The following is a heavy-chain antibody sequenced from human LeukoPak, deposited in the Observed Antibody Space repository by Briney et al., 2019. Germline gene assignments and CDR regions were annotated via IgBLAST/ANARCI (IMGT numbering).Heavy chain of an antibody. D-gene: IGHD6-13*01. CDR1: GASISDYY. CDR2: ISITDST. J-gene: IGHJ4*02. V-gene: IGHV4-4*07. Sequence: SETLSLTCTVSGASISDYYWSWIRQPAGKGLEWIGRISITDSTNYNPSLTSRVTMSVDTSKNQFSLNLRSLSAADTAVYYCARLRRDSSSWYADDSWGQGTLVTVSS. CDR3: ARLRRDSSSWYADDS.